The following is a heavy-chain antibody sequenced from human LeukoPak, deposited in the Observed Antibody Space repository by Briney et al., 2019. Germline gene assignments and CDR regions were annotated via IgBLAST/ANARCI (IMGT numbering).Heavy chain of an antibody. V-gene: IGHV3-21*01. D-gene: IGHD4-17*01. CDR1: GFTFTNYN. J-gene: IGHJ3*02. Sequence: PGGSLRLSCAASGFTFTNYNMNWVRQAPGKGLEWVSSITSGSRYIYYGDSVKGRFTISRDNAKNSLFLQMDSLRAEDTAVYYCARDLVNGVIRYAFDIWGQGTMVTVSS. CDR3: ARDLVNGVIRYAFDI. CDR2: ITSGSRYI.